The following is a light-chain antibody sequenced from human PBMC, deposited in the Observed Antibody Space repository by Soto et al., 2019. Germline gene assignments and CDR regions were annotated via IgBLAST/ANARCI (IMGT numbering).Light chain of an antibody. CDR1: QTVSSY. CDR2: GAS. CDR3: QQYGSSIT. J-gene: IGKJ5*01. Sequence: EIVMTQSPSSLSVSPGERATLSCRASQTVSSYLAWYQQKPGQAPRLLIYGASSRATGIPDRFSGSGSGTDFTLTISRLEPEDFAVYYCQQYGSSITFGQGTRLEIK. V-gene: IGKV3-20*01.